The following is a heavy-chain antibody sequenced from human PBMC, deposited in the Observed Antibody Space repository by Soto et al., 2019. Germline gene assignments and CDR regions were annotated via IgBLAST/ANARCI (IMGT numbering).Heavy chain of an antibody. Sequence: ASVKVSCKASGYTFTSYGIHWVRQAPGQRLEWTGWINAGNGNTKYSERFQGRVTITRDTSASTAYMELSSLRSEDTAVYYCAGDPDDSSASYHHDYYGMDVWGQGTTVTVSS. CDR3: AGDPDDSSASYHHDYYGMDV. J-gene: IGHJ6*02. CDR1: GYTFTSYG. V-gene: IGHV1-3*01. CDR2: INAGNGNT. D-gene: IGHD3-22*01.